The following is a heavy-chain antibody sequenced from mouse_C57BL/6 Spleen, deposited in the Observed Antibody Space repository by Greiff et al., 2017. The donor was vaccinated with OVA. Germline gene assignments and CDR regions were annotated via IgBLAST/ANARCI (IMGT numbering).Heavy chain of an antibody. V-gene: IGHV1-82*01. CDR1: GYAFSSSW. D-gene: IGHD2-5*01. CDR3: ARWDYYSNYGSY. CDR2: IYPGDGDT. Sequence: QVQLQQSGPELVKPGASVKISCKASGYAFSSSWMNWVKQRPGKGLEWIGRIYPGDGDTNYNGKFKGKATLTADKSSSTAYMQLSSLTSEDSAVYFCARWDYYSNYGSYWGQGTTLTVSS. J-gene: IGHJ2*01.